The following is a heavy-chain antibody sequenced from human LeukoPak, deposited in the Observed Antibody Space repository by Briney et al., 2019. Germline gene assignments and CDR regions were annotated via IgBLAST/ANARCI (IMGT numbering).Heavy chain of an antibody. CDR3: ARDGGYCVGGTCYSTH. D-gene: IGHD2-15*01. J-gene: IGHJ4*02. CDR1: GFTFSSYG. V-gene: IGHV3-48*03. Sequence: GGSLRLSCAASGFTFSSYGMNWVRQAPGKGLEWVSYISSSGSTIYYADSVKGRFTISRDNANNSLYLQMNCLRAEDTAVYYCARDGGYCVGGTCYSTHWGQGTRVTVSS. CDR2: ISSSGSTI.